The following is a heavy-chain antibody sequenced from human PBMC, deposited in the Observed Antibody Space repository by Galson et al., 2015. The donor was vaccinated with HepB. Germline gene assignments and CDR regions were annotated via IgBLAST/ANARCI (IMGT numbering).Heavy chain of an antibody. D-gene: IGHD3-22*01. V-gene: IGHV3-30*04. CDR1: GFTFSSYA. CDR3: ARVHNSIYYYDSSGPIT. Sequence: LRLSCAASGFTFSSYAMHWVRQAPGKGLEWVAVISYDGSNKYYADSVKGRFTISRDNSKNTLYLQMNSLRAEDTAVYYCARVHNSIYYYDSSGPITWGQGTLVTVSS. J-gene: IGHJ5*02. CDR2: ISYDGSNK.